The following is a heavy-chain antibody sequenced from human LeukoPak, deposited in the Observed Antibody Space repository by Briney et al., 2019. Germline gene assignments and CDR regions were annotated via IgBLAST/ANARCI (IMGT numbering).Heavy chain of an antibody. D-gene: IGHD3-16*01. CDR1: GYTFTGYY. Sequence: ASVKVSCKASGYTFTGYYMHWVRQVPGQGLEWMGWINPNSGDTKYAQKFQGRVTMTRDMSISTAYVELSRLKSDDTAVYYCATQRGSYLWGTDFDYWGQGTLVTVSS. J-gene: IGHJ4*02. CDR2: INPNSGDT. CDR3: ATQRGSYLWGTDFDY. V-gene: IGHV1-2*02.